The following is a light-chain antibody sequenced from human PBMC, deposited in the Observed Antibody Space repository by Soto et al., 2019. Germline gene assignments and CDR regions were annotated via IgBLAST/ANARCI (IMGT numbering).Light chain of an antibody. Sequence: QLVLTQSPSASASLGASVKLTCTLSSGHSSYAIAWHQQQPEKGPRYLMKPNSDGSHSKGDGIPNRFSGSSSGAERYLTISSLQSEDEADYYCQTWGTGLLVFGGGTKVTVL. CDR1: SGHSSYA. J-gene: IGLJ3*02. V-gene: IGLV4-69*01. CDR2: PNSDGSH. CDR3: QTWGTGLLV.